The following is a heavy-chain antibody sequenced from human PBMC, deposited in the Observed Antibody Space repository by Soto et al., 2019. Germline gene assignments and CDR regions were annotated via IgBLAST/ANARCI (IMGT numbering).Heavy chain of an antibody. CDR2: ISARGDKT. Sequence: QAGGSLRLSCASSGFSFSNYPMTWVRQAPWKGLEWVSTISARGDKTYYAGSVKGRFTVSRDNSKNTLYLQMNTLGAEDTAIYYCTNYAFNGTTKQGAFEHWGQRNPLTVSS. CDR3: TNYAFNGTTKQGAFEH. D-gene: IGHD3-3*01. J-gene: IGHJ4*02. CDR1: GFSFSNYP. V-gene: IGHV3-23*01.